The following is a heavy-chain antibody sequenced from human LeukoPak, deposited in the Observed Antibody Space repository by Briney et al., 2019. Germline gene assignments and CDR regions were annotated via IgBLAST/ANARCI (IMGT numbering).Heavy chain of an antibody. Sequence: ASVKVSCKASGYTFTGYYMHWVRQAPGQGLEWMGWINPNSGGTNYAQKFQGWVTMTRDTSISTAYMELSRLRSDDTAVYYCARTPDCSSTSCSSFDYWGQGTLVTVSS. CDR3: ARTPDCSSTSCSSFDY. CDR1: GYTFTGYY. CDR2: INPNSGGT. J-gene: IGHJ4*02. D-gene: IGHD2-2*01. V-gene: IGHV1-2*04.